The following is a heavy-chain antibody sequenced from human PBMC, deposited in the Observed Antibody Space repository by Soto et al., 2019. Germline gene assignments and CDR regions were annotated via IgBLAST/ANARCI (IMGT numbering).Heavy chain of an antibody. V-gene: IGHV1-69*13. CDR2: IIPIFGTA. CDR3: ARDAGTDYYYGMDV. J-gene: IGHJ6*02. CDR1: GGTFSSYA. Sequence: EASVKVSCKASGGTFSSYAISWVRQAPGQGLEWMGGIIPIFGTANYAQKFQGRVTITADESTSTAYMELSSLRSEDTAVYYCARDAGTDYYYGMDVWGQGTTVTVSS. D-gene: IGHD6-13*01.